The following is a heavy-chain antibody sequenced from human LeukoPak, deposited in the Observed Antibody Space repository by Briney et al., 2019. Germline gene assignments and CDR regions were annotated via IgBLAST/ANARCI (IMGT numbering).Heavy chain of an antibody. V-gene: IGHV4-34*01. CDR2: IDHSGST. J-gene: IGHJ5*02. CDR3: AREGYSYGPSGLDNWFDP. D-gene: IGHD5-18*01. CDR1: GGSFSGYY. Sequence: SETLSLTCAVYGGSFSGYYWSWIRQPPGKGLEWIGEIDHSGSTNYNPSLKSRVTISVDTSKNQFSLKLSSVTAADTAVYYCAREGYSYGPSGLDNWFDPWGQGTLATVSS.